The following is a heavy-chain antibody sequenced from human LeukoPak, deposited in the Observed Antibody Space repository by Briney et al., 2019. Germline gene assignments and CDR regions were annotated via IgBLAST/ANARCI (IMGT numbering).Heavy chain of an antibody. CDR1: GFTFRSHA. Sequence: GGSLRLSCAASGFTFRSHAMTWVRQAPGKGLEWVSAISISGDKTYYTDSVKGRFTTSRDNSKNTVYLQMNSLRPDDTAVYYCAKEIRPNDYWGQGTLVTVSS. V-gene: IGHV3-23*01. CDR2: ISISGDKT. J-gene: IGHJ4*02. CDR3: AKEIRPNDY. D-gene: IGHD4-17*01.